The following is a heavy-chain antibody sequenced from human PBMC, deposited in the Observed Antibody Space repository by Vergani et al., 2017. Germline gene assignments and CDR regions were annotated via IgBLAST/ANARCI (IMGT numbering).Heavy chain of an antibody. J-gene: IGHJ6*03. V-gene: IGHV1-2*02. CDR1: GYTFTSYD. CDR3: ARDLGSSSSFNYYYYMDV. D-gene: IGHD6-6*01. CDR2: MNPNSGGT. Sequence: QVQLVQSGAEVKKPGASVKVSCKASGYTFTSYDINWVRQATGQGLEWMGWMNPNSGGTNYAQKFQGRVTMTRDTSISTAYMELSRLRSDDTAVYYCARDLGSSSSFNYYYYMDVWGKGP.